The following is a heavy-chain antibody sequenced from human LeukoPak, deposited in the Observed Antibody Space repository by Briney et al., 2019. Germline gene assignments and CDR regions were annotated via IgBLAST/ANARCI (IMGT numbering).Heavy chain of an antibody. V-gene: IGHV4-59*01. D-gene: IGHD4-11*01. Sequence: SETLSLTCTVSGGSISSYYWSWIRQPPGKGLEWIGYIYYSGSTNYSPSLKSRVTISVDTSKNQFSLKLSSVTAADTAVYYCAGQKSNTFDYWGQGTLVTVSS. J-gene: IGHJ4*02. CDR3: AGQKSNTFDY. CDR1: GGSISSYY. CDR2: IYYSGST.